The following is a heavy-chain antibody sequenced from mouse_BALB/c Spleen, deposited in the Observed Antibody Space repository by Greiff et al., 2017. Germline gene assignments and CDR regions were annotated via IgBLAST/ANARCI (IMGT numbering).Heavy chain of an antibody. CDR1: GFTFSSYG. V-gene: IGHV5-6*02. CDR2: ISSGGSYT. D-gene: IGHD2-4*01. Sequence: DVMLVESGGDLVKPGGSLKLSCAASGFTFSSYGMSWVRQTPDKRLEWVATISSGGSYTYYPDSVKGRFTISRDNAKNTLYLQMSSLKSEDTAMYYCAREGITTNYAMDYWGQGTSVTVSS. J-gene: IGHJ4*01. CDR3: AREGITTNYAMDY.